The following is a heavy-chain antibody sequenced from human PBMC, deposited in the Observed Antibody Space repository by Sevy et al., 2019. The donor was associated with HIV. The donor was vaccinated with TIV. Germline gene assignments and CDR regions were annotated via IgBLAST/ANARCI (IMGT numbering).Heavy chain of an antibody. CDR2: ISGSGGST. CDR1: GFTFSNYA. Sequence: GGSLRLSCAASGFTFSNYAMSWVRQAPGKGLEWVSGISGSGGSTHYADSVKGRFTISRDNSKDTLYVQMNSLRAEDTAVYYCAKDRLRLGDLLLYYFDSWGQGTLVTVSS. V-gene: IGHV3-23*01. J-gene: IGHJ4*02. D-gene: IGHD3-16*01. CDR3: AKDRLRLGDLLLYYFDS.